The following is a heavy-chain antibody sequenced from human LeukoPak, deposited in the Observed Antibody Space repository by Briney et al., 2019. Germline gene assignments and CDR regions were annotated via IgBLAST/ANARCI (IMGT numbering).Heavy chain of an antibody. V-gene: IGHV1-69*04. D-gene: IGHD5-12*01. CDR1: GYTFTGYY. CDR3: ARDLYSGHEGNAFDI. J-gene: IGHJ3*02. Sequence: SVKVSCKASGYTFTGYYMHWVRQAPGQGLEWMGRIIPILGIANYAQKFQGRVTIIADKSTSTAYMELSSLRSEDTAVYYCARDLYSGHEGNAFDIWGEGTMVTVSS. CDR2: IIPILGIA.